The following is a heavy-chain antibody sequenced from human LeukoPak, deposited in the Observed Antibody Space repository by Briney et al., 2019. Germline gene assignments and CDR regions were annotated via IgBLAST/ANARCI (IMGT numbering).Heavy chain of an antibody. CDR1: GFTFRSHW. V-gene: IGHV3-7*01. CDR3: AREGSGYYYYIDY. Sequence: GGSLRLSCEGSGFTFRSHWVSWVRQAPGKGLEWVANIHQYGGEKYYVDSVRGRFSISRDNSKNTLYLQMNSLRAEDTAVYYCAREGSGYYYYIDYWGQGTLVTVSS. D-gene: IGHD3-22*01. CDR2: IHQYGGEK. J-gene: IGHJ4*02.